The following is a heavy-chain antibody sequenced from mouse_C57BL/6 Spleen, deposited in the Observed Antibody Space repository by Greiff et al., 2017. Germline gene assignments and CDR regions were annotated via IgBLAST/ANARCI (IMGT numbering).Heavy chain of an antibody. CDR2: LYPGDGDT. CDR1: GYAFSSSW. Sequence: VKLQESGPELVKPGASVKISCKASGYAFSSSWMHWVKQRPGKGLEWIGRLYPGDGDTNYNGKFKGKATLTADTSSSTAYMQLSSLTSEYSAVYFWERRSYYGDRDYAMCDWGQGTSVTV. D-gene: IGHD2-13*01. J-gene: IGHJ4*01. CDR3: ERRSYYGDRDYAMCD. V-gene: IGHV1-82*01.